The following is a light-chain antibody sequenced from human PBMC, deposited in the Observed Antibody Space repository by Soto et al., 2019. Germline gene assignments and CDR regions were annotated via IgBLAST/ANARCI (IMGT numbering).Light chain of an antibody. CDR3: QQYNKWPLFT. V-gene: IGKV3-15*01. J-gene: IGKJ3*01. CDR2: GAS. Sequence: EVVLTQSPATLSVSPGERATLSCRASQTVGTNLAWYQQRPGQAPRLLIYGASTRATGIPARFSGSGSGSVFTLTISSLQSDDFAVYYCQQYNKWPLFTFGPGTRVDNK. CDR1: QTVGTN.